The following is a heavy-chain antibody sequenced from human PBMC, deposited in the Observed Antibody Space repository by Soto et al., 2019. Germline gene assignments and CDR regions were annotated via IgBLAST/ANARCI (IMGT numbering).Heavy chain of an antibody. Sequence: EVQLVESGGGLVKPGGSLRLSCAASGFTFRSYSMNWVRQAPGKGLEWVSSISSSSSYIYYADSVKGRFTISRDNAKNSLYLQMNRLSAEDTAVYYCARDQPGYSYGYGLGYWGQGTLVTVSS. CDR3: ARDQPGYSYGYGLGY. CDR2: ISSSSSYI. V-gene: IGHV3-21*06. CDR1: GFTFRSYS. D-gene: IGHD5-18*01. J-gene: IGHJ4*02.